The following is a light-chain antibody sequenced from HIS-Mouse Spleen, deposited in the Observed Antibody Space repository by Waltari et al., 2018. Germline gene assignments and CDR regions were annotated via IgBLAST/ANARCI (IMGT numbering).Light chain of an antibody. V-gene: IGLV2-14*01. Sequence: QSALTQPASVSGSPGQSITISCTGTSSDVGCYNYVSWYQQHPGKAPKLMIYEVSNRPSGVSNRFSGSKSGNTASQTISGLQAEDEADYYCSSYTSSSTFFGTGTKVTVL. CDR1: SSDVGCYNY. J-gene: IGLJ1*01. CDR2: EVS. CDR3: SSYTSSSTF.